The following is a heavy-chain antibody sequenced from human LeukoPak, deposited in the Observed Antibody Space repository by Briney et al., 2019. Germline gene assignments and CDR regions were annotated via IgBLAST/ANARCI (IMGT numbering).Heavy chain of an antibody. D-gene: IGHD3-3*01. J-gene: IGHJ4*02. CDR3: AREGITIFGVVIPADY. CDR1: GFTFTNYW. Sequence: GGSLRLSCAVSGFTFTNYWMSWARQSPGKGREWVANIYLDGSRAYYVDSVKGRFTISRDNSKNTLYLQMNSLRAEDTAVYSCAREGITIFGVVIPADYWGQGTLVTVSS. CDR2: IYLDGSRA. V-gene: IGHV3-7*01.